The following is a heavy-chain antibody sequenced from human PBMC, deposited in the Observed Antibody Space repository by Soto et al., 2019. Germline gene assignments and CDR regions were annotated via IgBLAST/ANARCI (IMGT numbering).Heavy chain of an antibody. V-gene: IGHV4-30-4*01. J-gene: IGHJ5*02. CDR1: CCSISSGGYY. Sequence: TSGTLSLTWTVSCCSISSGGYYWGWIRQPPGKGLEWLGYLFYSGSTYYNPSLKSRVSISVDTSKNQFSLKLSSVTAAALAVYYCARAVLQPDPWGQGTLVTDSP. CDR3: ARAVLQPDP. CDR2: LFYSGST. D-gene: IGHD3-10*01.